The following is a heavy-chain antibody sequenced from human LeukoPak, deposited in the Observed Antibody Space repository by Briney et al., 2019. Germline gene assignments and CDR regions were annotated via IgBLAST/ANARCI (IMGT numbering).Heavy chain of an antibody. V-gene: IGHV4-59*12. J-gene: IGHJ4*02. Sequence: SETLSLTCSVSGVSISDYYWSWIRQPPGRGLEWIGYIYSSDTNYNPSLKSRVTISVDTSKNQFSLKLSSVTAADTAVYYCAKSDFWSGYDLDYWGQGALVTVSS. CDR1: GVSISDYY. D-gene: IGHD3-3*01. CDR3: AKSDFWSGYDLDY. CDR2: IYSSDT.